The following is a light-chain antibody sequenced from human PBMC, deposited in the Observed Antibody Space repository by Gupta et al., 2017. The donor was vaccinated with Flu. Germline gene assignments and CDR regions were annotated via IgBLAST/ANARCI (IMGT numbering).Light chain of an antibody. Sequence: QSVLTQPPSASGTPGQRVTISCSGSSSSIGSNYVYWYQQLPGTAPKLLIYRNDRRPSGVPDRFSGSKSGTSASLAISGLRSDDEADYYCASWDDSLSGRVFGGGTKLSVL. CDR3: ASWDDSLSGRV. CDR2: RND. J-gene: IGLJ3*02. CDR1: SSSIGSNY. V-gene: IGLV1-47*01.